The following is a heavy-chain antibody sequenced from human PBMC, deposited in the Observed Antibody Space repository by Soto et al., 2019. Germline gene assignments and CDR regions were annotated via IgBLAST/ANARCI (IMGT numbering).Heavy chain of an antibody. CDR1: GYIFVNYG. V-gene: IGHV1-18*01. CDR2: ISPYTGNT. J-gene: IGHJ6*02. Sequence: QVQLVQSGDEVKKPGASVKVSCKASGYIFVNYGIAWVRQAPGQGLEWMGWISPYTGNTHSATKVQGRLTMTTDTCTSTAYMDLGSVTSDDTAVYYCVMVDNYVTPTPQDVWGQGTTVTVSS. D-gene: IGHD3-16*01. CDR3: VMVDNYVTPTPQDV.